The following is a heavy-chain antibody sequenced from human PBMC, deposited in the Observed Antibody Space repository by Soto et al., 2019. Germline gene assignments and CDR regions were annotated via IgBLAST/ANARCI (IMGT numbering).Heavy chain of an antibody. Sequence: QMQLVQSGAEARKPGASVKVSCKTSGYTFTGYYLNWVRQAPGRGLEWVGWINPKTGDTNNAQKFQGSVTMTTDMSISTGYMELSGLKSDDTAVYYCVTGDHLVRWGQGTRVTVSS. V-gene: IGHV1-2*02. J-gene: IGHJ4*02. CDR2: INPKTGDT. CDR3: VTGDHLVR. D-gene: IGHD6-6*01. CDR1: GYTFTGYY.